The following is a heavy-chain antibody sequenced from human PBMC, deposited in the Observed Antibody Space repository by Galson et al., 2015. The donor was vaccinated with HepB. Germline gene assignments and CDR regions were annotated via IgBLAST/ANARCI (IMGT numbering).Heavy chain of an antibody. CDR1: GFTFDDYA. Sequence: SLRLSCAASGFTFDDYAMHWVRHAPGKGLEWVSGISWNSGSIGYADSVKGRFTISRDNAKNSLYLQMNSLRAEDTALYYCAKDKFTVTTVFDYWGQGTLVTVSS. CDR2: ISWNSGSI. J-gene: IGHJ4*02. V-gene: IGHV3-9*01. CDR3: AKDKFTVTTVFDY. D-gene: IGHD4-17*01.